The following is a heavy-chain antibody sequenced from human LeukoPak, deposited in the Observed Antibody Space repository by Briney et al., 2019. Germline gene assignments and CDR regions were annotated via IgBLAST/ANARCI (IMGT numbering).Heavy chain of an antibody. D-gene: IGHD2-2*01. CDR1: GGSISSSSYY. CDR2: INHSGST. V-gene: IGHV4-39*07. Sequence: SETLSLTCTVSGGSISSSSYYWSWIRQPPGKGLEWIGEINHSGSTNYNPSLKSRVTISVDTSKNQFSLKLGSVTAADTAVYYCASLRGYCSSTSCLFDYWGQGTLVTVSS. J-gene: IGHJ4*02. CDR3: ASLRGYCSSTSCLFDY.